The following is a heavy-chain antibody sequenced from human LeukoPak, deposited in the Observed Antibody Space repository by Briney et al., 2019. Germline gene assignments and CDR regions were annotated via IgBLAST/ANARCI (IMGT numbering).Heavy chain of an antibody. V-gene: IGHV3-30*03. Sequence: GGSLSLSCAASGFTFSSYGIHCVLQAPGKGLEWVAVISYDGSNKYYADSVKGRFTISRDNSKNTLYLQMNSLRAEDTAVYYCARDMYSSSSGAFDIWGQGTMVTVSS. D-gene: IGHD6-6*01. J-gene: IGHJ3*02. CDR3: ARDMYSSSSGAFDI. CDR2: ISYDGSNK. CDR1: GFTFSSYG.